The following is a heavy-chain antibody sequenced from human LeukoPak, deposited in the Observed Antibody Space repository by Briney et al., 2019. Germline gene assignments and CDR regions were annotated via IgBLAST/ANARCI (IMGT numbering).Heavy chain of an antibody. J-gene: IGHJ6*03. CDR1: GGSISSSNW. CDR2: IYHSGST. D-gene: IGHD3-10*01. V-gene: IGHV4-4*02. Sequence: SETLSLTCAVSGGSISSSNWWSWIRQPPGKGLEWIGEIYHSGSTNYNPSLKSRVTISVDKSKTQFSLKLSSVTAADTAVYYCARVRPFYGSGKRHLYYYYYMDVWGKGTTVTVSS. CDR3: ARVRPFYGSGKRHLYYYYYMDV.